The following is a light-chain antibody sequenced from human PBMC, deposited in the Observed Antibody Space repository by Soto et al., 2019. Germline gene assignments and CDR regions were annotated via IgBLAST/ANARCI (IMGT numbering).Light chain of an antibody. Sequence: QSALTQPASVSGSPGQSITISCTGTSSDVGGYNYVSWYQQHPGKAPKLMIYEVINRPSGVSNRFSGSKSGNTASLTISGLQAEDEADYYCGAWDESLNGYVFGTGTKLTVL. CDR1: SSDVGGYNY. J-gene: IGLJ1*01. CDR2: EVI. CDR3: GAWDESLNGYV. V-gene: IGLV2-14*01.